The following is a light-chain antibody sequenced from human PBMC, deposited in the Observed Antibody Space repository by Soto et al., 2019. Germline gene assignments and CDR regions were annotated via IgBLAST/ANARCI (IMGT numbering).Light chain of an antibody. V-gene: IGLV1-40*01. CDR3: CSCAGRSTVV. J-gene: IGLJ2*01. CDR1: SSNIGAGYD. CDR2: GNS. Sequence: QSVLTQPPSVSGAPGQRVTISCTGSSSNIGAGYDVHWYQQLPGTAPKLLIYGNSNRPSGVPDRFSGSKSGNTASLTISGLQAEDEADYYCCSCAGRSTVVFGGGTKVTVL.